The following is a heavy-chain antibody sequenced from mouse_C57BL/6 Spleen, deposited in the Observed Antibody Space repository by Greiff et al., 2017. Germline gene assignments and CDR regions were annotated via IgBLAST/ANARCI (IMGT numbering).Heavy chain of an antibody. CDR2: ISSGGSYT. D-gene: IGHD2-5*01. Sequence: EVKLMESGGDLVKPGGSLKLSCAASGFTFSSYGMSWVRQTPDKSLEWVATISSGGSYTYYPDRVKGRFTISRDNAKNTLYLQMSSLKSEDTAMYYCARHYYSNYFDYWGQGTTLTVSS. CDR1: GFTFSSYG. V-gene: IGHV5-6*01. J-gene: IGHJ2*01. CDR3: ARHYYSNYFDY.